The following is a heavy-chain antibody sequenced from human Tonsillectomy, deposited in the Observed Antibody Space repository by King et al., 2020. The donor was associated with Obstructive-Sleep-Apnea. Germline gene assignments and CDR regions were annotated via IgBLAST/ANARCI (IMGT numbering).Heavy chain of an antibody. V-gene: IGHV3-23*04. D-gene: IGHD6-13*01. CDR1: GFTFNSYA. Sequence: VQLVESGGGLVQPGGSLGLSCAASGFTFNSYAMTWVRQAPGKGLEWVSGISASGASTYYADSVKGRFTISRDNSKNTLYLQMHSLRADDTAVYYCAKDSGSGYSISWYVFDYWGQGPLVTVST. CDR3: AKDSGSGYSISWYVFDY. J-gene: IGHJ4*02. CDR2: ISASGAST.